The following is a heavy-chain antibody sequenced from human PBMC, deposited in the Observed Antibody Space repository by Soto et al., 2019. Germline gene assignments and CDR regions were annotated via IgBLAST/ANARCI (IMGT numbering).Heavy chain of an antibody. CDR3: ARVQTRGDAFDI. Sequence: PSETLSLTCTVSGGSISGYYWSWIRQPPGKGLEWIGYIYYGGTTNYNPSLESRLTLSVDRSQNQFSLKLNSVTAADTAVYYCARVQTRGDAFDIWGQGTMVTVSS. J-gene: IGHJ3*02. CDR2: IYYGGTT. D-gene: IGHD2-2*01. V-gene: IGHV4-59*08. CDR1: GGSISGYY.